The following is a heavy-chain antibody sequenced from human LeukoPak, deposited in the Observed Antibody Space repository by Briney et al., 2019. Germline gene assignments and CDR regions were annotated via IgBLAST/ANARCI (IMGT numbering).Heavy chain of an antibody. J-gene: IGHJ4*02. CDR1: GYTFTGYY. CDR3: ARFVDTAMNFDY. V-gene: IGHV1-2*02. D-gene: IGHD5-18*01. CDR2: INPNSGGT. Sequence: ASVKVSCKASGYTFTGYYMHWVRQAPGQGLEWMGWINPNSGGTNYAQKFQGRVTMTRDTSISTAYMELSRLRSDDTAVYYCARFVDTAMNFDYWGQGTLVTVSS.